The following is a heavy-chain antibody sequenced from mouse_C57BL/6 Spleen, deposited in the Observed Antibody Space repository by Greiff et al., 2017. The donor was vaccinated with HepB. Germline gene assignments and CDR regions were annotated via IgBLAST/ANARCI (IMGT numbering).Heavy chain of an antibody. Sequence: VQLKESGPELVKPGASVKMSCKASGYTFTDYNMHWVKQSHGKSLEWIGYINPNNGGTSYNQKFKGKATLTVNKSSSTAYMELRSLTSEDSAVYYCAREGLRPFYAMDYWGQGTSVTVSS. V-gene: IGHV1-22*01. D-gene: IGHD1-2*01. CDR1: GYTFTDYN. CDR3: AREGLRPFYAMDY. J-gene: IGHJ4*01. CDR2: INPNNGGT.